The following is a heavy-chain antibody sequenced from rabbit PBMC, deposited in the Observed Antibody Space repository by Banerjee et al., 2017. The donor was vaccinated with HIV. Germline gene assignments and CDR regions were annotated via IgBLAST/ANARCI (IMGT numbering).Heavy chain of an antibody. CDR3: ARGGAIATMTMVIPYYFNL. CDR2: INTSSGNT. Sequence: QSLEESGGDLVKPGASLTLTCTASGFSFSSGYYMCWVRQAPGKGLEWIACINTSSGNTGYANWAKGRFTISKTSSTTVTLQMTSLTAADTATYFCARGGAIATMTMVIPYYFNLWGPGTLVTVS. J-gene: IGHJ4*01. CDR1: GFSFSSGYY. V-gene: IGHV1S40*01. D-gene: IGHD2-1*01.